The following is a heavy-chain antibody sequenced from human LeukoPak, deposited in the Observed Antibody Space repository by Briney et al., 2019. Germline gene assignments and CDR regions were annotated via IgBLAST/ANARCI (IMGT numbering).Heavy chain of an antibody. D-gene: IGHD6-25*01. CDR2: ISGSGGST. J-gene: IGHJ6*03. CDR3: AKSLSRTDRSAPYMDV. V-gene: IGHV3-23*01. CDR1: GFTFSNCA. Sequence: GGSLRLSCAASGFTFSNCAMSWVRQAPGKGLEWVSAISGSGGSTYYADSVKGRFTISRDNSKNTLYLQMNSLRAEDTAVYYCAKSLSRTDRSAPYMDVWGKGTTVTVSS.